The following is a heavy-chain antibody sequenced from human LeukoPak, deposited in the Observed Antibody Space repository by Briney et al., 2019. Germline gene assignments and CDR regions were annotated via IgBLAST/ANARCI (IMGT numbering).Heavy chain of an antibody. V-gene: IGHV4-4*07. CDR2: IYTSGST. CDR3: AREQNWSRFDP. J-gene: IGHJ5*02. Sequence: SETLSLTCTVSGGSISSYYWGWIRQPAGKGLEWIGRIYTSGSTNYNPSPKSRVTMSVDTSKNQFSLKLSSVTAADTAVYYCAREQNWSRFDPWGQGTLVTVSS. CDR1: GGSISSYY. D-gene: IGHD1-1*01.